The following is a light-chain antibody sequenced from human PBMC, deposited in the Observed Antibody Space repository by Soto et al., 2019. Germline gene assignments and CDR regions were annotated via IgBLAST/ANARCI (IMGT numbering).Light chain of an antibody. CDR2: DVN. V-gene: IGLV2-14*01. Sequence: QLVLTQPASVSGSPGQSITISCTGTSSDVGNYNYVSWYQQHPGKAPKLMIYDVNYRPSGVSNRFSGSKSGNTASLTISGLQAEDEADYYCNSYTSISTVLFGGGTQLTVL. CDR3: NSYTSISTVL. J-gene: IGLJ2*01. CDR1: SSDVGNYNY.